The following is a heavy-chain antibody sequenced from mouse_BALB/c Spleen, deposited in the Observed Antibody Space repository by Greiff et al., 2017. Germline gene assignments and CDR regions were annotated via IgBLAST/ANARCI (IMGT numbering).Heavy chain of an antibody. D-gene: IGHD1-2*01. V-gene: IGHV3-2*02. CDR3: AREGLLRPYYAMDY. Sequence: EVQLQQSGPGLVKPSQSLSLTCTVTGYSITSDYAWNWIRQFPGNKLEWMGYISYSGSTSYNPSLKSRISITRDTSKNQFFLQLNSVTTEDTATYYCAREGLLRPYYAMDYWGQGTSVTVSS. CDR1: GYSITSDYA. CDR2: ISYSGST. J-gene: IGHJ4*01.